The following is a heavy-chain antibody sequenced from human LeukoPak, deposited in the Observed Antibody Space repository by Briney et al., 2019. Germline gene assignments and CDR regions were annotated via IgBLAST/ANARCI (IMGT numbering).Heavy chain of an antibody. J-gene: IGHJ4*02. CDR3: AKDGGLWVSAHWGDS. V-gene: IGHV3-23*01. CDR2: ITTGGPNT. D-gene: IGHD7-27*01. Sequence: GGSLRLSCAASGFTFSSYWMHWVRQAPGKGLRWVSTITTGGPNTYYADSVKGRFTVSRDDSKNTLYLQMNSLRAEDTAVYYCAKDGGLWVSAHWGDSWGRGTLVTVSS. CDR1: GFTFSSYW.